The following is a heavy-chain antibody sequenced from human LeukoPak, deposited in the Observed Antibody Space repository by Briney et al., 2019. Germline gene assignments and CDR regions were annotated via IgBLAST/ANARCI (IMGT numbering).Heavy chain of an antibody. CDR2: IYYSGST. CDR3: ARVGPTRNWGWGIDY. CDR1: GGSISSYY. D-gene: IGHD7-27*01. V-gene: IGHV4-59*01. J-gene: IGHJ4*02. Sequence: PSETLSLTCTVSGGSISSYYWSWIRQPPGKGLEWIGYIYYSGSTNYNPSLKSRVTISVDTSKNQFSLKLSPVTAADTAVYYCARVGPTRNWGWGIDYWGQGTLVTVSS.